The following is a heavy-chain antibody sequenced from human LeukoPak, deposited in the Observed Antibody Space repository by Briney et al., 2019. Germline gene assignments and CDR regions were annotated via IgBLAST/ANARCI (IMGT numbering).Heavy chain of an antibody. J-gene: IGHJ6*02. D-gene: IGHD2-21*02. V-gene: IGHV3-11*03. CDR1: GFTFSDFY. Sequence: KTGGSLRLSCAASGFTFSDFYMSWIRQAPGRGLEYISYISGTSSDTNYADYVKGRFTISRDNAKHSLYLQMNSLRAEDTAVYYCARTAREPDVRGQGTTVTVSS. CDR2: ISGTSSDT. CDR3: ARTAREPDV.